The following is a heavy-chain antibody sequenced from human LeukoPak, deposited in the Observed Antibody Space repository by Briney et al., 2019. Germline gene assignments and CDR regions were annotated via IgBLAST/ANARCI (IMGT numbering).Heavy chain of an antibody. Sequence: SQTLSLTCTVSGGSISSGGYYWSWIRRHPGKGLEWIGYIYYSGSTYYNPSLKSRVTISVDTSKNQFSLKLSSVTAADTAVYYCARAYYYLYYFDYWGQGTLVTVSS. D-gene: IGHD3-10*01. CDR2: IYYSGST. J-gene: IGHJ4*02. CDR3: ARAYYYLYYFDY. CDR1: GGSISSGGYY. V-gene: IGHV4-31*03.